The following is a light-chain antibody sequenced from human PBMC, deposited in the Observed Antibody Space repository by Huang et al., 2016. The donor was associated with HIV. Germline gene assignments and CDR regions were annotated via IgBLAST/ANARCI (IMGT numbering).Light chain of an antibody. CDR3: QQSYHTPYT. Sequence: DIQMTQSQSSLSASVGGRVTITCRASQIISIYLNWYQQKPGKAPKLLIYNASNLQSGVPSRFSGSGSGTDFTLTISSLQPEDFATYYCQQSYHTPYTFGQGTKLEIK. J-gene: IGKJ2*01. CDR1: QIISIY. CDR2: NAS. V-gene: IGKV1-39*01.